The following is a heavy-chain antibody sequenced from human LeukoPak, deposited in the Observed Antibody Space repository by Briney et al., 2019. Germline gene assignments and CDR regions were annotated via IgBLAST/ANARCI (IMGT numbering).Heavy chain of an antibody. CDR2: MSPYNGNT. Sequence: GASVKVSCKAAGYTFTSYGISWVRQAPGQGLEWMGWMSPYNGNTNYAQKLQGRVTMTTDTSTSKAYMELRRLRSDDTAVYYCARDYGSGSYYTPRDYWGQGTLVTVP. CDR3: ARDYGSGSYYTPRDY. V-gene: IGHV1-18*01. D-gene: IGHD3-10*01. CDR1: GYTFTSYG. J-gene: IGHJ4*02.